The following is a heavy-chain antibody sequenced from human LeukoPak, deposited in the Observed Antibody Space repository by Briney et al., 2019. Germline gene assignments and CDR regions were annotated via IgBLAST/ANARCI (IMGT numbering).Heavy chain of an antibody. V-gene: IGHV3-48*04. CDR3: ARDGLI. D-gene: IGHD2/OR15-2a*01. J-gene: IGHJ4*02. Sequence: GGSLRLSCAASGLTLSSYSMNWVRQAPGKGLQWVSYISSSSSTIYYADSVKGRFTISRDNAKNSLYLQTNSLRAEDTAVYYCARDGLIRGQGTLVTVSS. CDR2: ISSSSSTI. CDR1: GLTLSSYS.